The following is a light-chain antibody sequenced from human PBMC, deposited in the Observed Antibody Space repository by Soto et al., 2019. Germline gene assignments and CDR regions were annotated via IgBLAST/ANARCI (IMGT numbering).Light chain of an antibody. V-gene: IGKV3-15*01. CDR2: GVS. Sequence: MSQSADALSVSTGERATLLCRASQSVRNNLAWYQQKPGQAPRLLIYGVSTRATGVPARFSGSGSGTDFTLTISSLQSEDFAVYYCQQYNNWPSPFAQRTRLAIK. CDR1: QSVRNN. J-gene: IGKJ5*01. CDR3: QQYNNWPSP.